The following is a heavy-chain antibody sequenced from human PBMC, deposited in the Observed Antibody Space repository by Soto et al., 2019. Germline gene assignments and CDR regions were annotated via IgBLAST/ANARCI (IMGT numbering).Heavy chain of an antibody. CDR1: GFTFSSYW. J-gene: IGHJ6*03. V-gene: IGHV3-7*01. CDR3: ARRSSFWENGVRTRNYYMDV. D-gene: IGHD2-8*01. CDR2: IKQDGSEK. Sequence: GGSLRLSCAASGFTFSSYWMSWVRQAPGKGLEWVANIKQDGSEKYYVDSVKGRFTISRDNAKNSLYLQVNSLRAEDTAVYYCARRSSFWENGVRTRNYYMDVWGKGTTVTVSS.